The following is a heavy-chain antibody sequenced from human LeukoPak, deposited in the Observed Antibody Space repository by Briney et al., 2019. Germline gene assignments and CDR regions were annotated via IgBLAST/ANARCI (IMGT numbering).Heavy chain of an antibody. J-gene: IGHJ4*02. V-gene: IGHV3-66*01. Sequence: GGSLRLSCAASGFTFSSYAMSWVRQAPGKGLEWVSVIYSGGSTYYADSVKGRFTISRDNSKNTLYLQMNSLRAEDTAVYYCARSFPRLQWYFDYWGQGTLVTVSS. D-gene: IGHD5-24*01. CDR2: IYSGGST. CDR3: ARSFPRLQWYFDY. CDR1: GFTFSSYA.